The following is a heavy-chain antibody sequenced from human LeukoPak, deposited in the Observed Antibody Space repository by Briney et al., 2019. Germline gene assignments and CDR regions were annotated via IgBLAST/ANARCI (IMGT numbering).Heavy chain of an antibody. CDR3: AREAPSPHLGYCSSTSCPPGDAFDI. Sequence: SETLSLTCTVSGGSISSSSYYWGWIRQPPGKGLEWIGSIYYSGSTYYNPSLKSRVTISVDTSKNQFSLKLSSVTAADTAVYYCAREAPSPHLGYCSSTSCPPGDAFDIWGQGTMVTVSS. D-gene: IGHD2-2*01. V-gene: IGHV4-39*02. CDR2: IYYSGST. CDR1: GGSISSSSYY. J-gene: IGHJ3*02.